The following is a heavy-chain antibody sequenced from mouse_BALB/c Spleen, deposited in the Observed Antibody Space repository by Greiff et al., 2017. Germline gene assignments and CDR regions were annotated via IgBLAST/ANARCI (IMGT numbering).Heavy chain of an antibody. D-gene: IGHD2-2*01. Sequence: EVKLMESGPELVKPGASMKISCKASGYSFTGYTMNWVKQSHGKNLEWIGLINPYNGGTSYNQKFKGKATLTVDKSSSTAYMELLSLTSEDSAVYYCARAVYGYDVFDYWGQGTTLTVSS. CDR3: ARAVYGYDVFDY. CDR2: INPYNGGT. J-gene: IGHJ2*01. V-gene: IGHV1-18*01. CDR1: GYSFTGYT.